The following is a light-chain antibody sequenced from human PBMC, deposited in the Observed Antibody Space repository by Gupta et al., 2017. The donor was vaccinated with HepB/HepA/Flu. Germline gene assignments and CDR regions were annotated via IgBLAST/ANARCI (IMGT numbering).Light chain of an antibody. CDR1: EDISIW. V-gene: IGKV1-5*03. Sequence: DIQMTQSPSTLSASVGDRVTITCRASEDISIWLAWYQQKPGKAPKLLIYKASNLESGVPAKFSGSGSGTEFTLTISTLQPDDFATYYCQQDKSSPWTFGQMTNVEIK. CDR3: QQDKSSPWT. CDR2: KAS. J-gene: IGKJ1*01.